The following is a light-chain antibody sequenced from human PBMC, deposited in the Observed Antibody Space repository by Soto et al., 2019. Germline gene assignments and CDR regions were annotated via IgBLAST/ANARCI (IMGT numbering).Light chain of an antibody. CDR3: CSYAGSSTPVV. Sequence: QSVLTQPASVSGSPGRPSPSPSPGTASDVGSYNLVSWYQQHPGKAPKLMIYEGSKRPSGVSNRFSGSKSGNTASLTISGLQAEDEADYYCCSYAGSSTPVVFGGGTKLTVL. CDR2: EGS. V-gene: IGLV2-23*01. CDR1: ASDVGSYNL. J-gene: IGLJ2*01.